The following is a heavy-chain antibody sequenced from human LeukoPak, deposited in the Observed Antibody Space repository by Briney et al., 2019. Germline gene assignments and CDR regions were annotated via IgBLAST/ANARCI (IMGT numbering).Heavy chain of an antibody. D-gene: IGHD1-7*01. CDR2: IYYSGST. CDR1: GGSISSGGYY. J-gene: IGHJ4*02. V-gene: IGHV4-31*03. CDR3: ARAPELPHQVDY. Sequence: SEILSLTCTVSGGSISSGGYYWSWIRQHPGKGLEWIGYIYYSGSTYYNPSLKSRVTISVDTSKNQFSLKLSSVTAADTAVYYCARAPELPHQVDYWGQGTLVTVSS.